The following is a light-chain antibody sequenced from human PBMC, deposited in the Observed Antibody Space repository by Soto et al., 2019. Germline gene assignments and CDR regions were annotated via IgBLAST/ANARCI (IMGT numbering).Light chain of an antibody. CDR1: SSDVGGYDH. V-gene: IGLV2-8*01. Sequence: QSVLTQPPSVSGSPGQSVTIPFTGTSSDVGGYDHVSWYQQHPGKAPKLMIYEVTKRPAGVPDRFSGSKSGNTASLTVSGLQAEDEADYYCSSDAGNYNYVFGTGTKV. CDR2: EVT. J-gene: IGLJ1*01. CDR3: SSDAGNYNYV.